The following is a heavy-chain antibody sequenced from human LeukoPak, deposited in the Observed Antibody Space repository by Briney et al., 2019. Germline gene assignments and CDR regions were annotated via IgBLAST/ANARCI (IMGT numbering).Heavy chain of an antibody. Sequence: GGSLRLSCAASGFTFSSYAMHWVRQAPGKGLEWVAVISYDGSNKYYADSVKGRFTTSRDNSKNTLYLQMNSLRAEDTAVYYCAREAGRGYSYSAPDAFDIWGQGTMVTVSS. CDR3: AREAGRGYSYSAPDAFDI. V-gene: IGHV3-30-3*01. J-gene: IGHJ3*02. CDR2: ISYDGSNK. D-gene: IGHD5-18*01. CDR1: GFTFSSYA.